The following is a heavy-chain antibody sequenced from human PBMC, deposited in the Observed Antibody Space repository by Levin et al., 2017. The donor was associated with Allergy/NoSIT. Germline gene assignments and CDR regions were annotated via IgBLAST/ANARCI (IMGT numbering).Heavy chain of an antibody. V-gene: IGHV5-51*01. J-gene: IGHJ6*02. Sequence: GESLKISCKGSGYSFTSYWIGWVRQMPGKGLEWMGIIYPGDSDTRYSPSFQGQVTISADKSISTAYLQWSSLKASDTAMYYCARHQNSGSYVPPYYYYYYGMDVWGQGTTVTVSS. CDR1: GYSFTSYW. CDR3: ARHQNSGSYVPPYYYYYYGMDV. CDR2: IYPGDSDT. D-gene: IGHD1-26*01.